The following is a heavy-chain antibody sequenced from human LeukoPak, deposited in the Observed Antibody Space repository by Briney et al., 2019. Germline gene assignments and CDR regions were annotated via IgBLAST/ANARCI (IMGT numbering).Heavy chain of an antibody. CDR3: ARQGGPSLFFDY. D-gene: IGHD3-16*01. V-gene: IGHV4-31*03. CDR1: GGSISSGGYY. Sequence: SETLSLTCTVSGGSISSGGYYWSWIRQHPGKGLEWIGYIYYSGTTYYSPSLKCRVTISVDTSKNQFSLKLSSVTAADTAVYYCARQGGPSLFFDYWGQGTLVTVSS. J-gene: IGHJ4*02. CDR2: IYYSGTT.